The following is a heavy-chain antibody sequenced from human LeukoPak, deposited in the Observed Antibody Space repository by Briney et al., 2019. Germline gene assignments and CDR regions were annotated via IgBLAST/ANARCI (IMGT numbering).Heavy chain of an antibody. V-gene: IGHV3-48*01. CDR1: GFTFSSYS. D-gene: IGHD6-13*01. CDR3: AREGKGDSSSWYHYYYYMDV. Sequence: GGSLRLSCAASGFTFSSYSMNWVRQAPGKGLEWVSYISSSSSTIYYADSVKGRFTISRDNAKNSLYLRMNGLRAEDTAVYYCAREGKGDSSSWYHYYYYMDVWGKGTTVTVSS. CDR2: ISSSSSTI. J-gene: IGHJ6*03.